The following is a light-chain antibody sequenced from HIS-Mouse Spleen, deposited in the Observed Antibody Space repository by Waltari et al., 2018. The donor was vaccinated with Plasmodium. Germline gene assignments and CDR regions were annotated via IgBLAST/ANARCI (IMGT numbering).Light chain of an antibody. Sequence: AIRMTQSPSSFSASTGDRVTITCRASQGISSDLAWYQQKPGNAPKLLIYAASTMQSGDPSRFSGRGAGTDCTRTISCLQSEDFATDYCQQYYSYPYTVGQGTKLEIK. CDR3: QQYYSYPYT. CDR2: AAS. CDR1: QGISSD. V-gene: IGKV1-8*01. J-gene: IGKJ2*01.